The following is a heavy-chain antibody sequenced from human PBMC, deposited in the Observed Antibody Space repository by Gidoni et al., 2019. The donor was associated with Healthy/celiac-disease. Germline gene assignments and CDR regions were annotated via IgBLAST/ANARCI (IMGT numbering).Heavy chain of an antibody. D-gene: IGHD2-2*01. Sequence: AASGFTFSSYWMSWVRQAPGKGLEWVANIKQDGSEKYYVDSVKGRFTNSRENAKNALYQQMNSLRAEDTAVYCCARWVGYCSSTSCYATYYYGMDVWGQGTTVTVSS. CDR2: IKQDGSEK. CDR3: ARWVGYCSSTSCYATYYYGMDV. J-gene: IGHJ6*02. V-gene: IGHV3-7*03. CDR1: GFTFSSYW.